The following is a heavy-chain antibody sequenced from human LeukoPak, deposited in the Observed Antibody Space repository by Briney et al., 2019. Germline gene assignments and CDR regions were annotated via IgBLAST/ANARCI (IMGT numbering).Heavy chain of an antibody. V-gene: IGHV3-21*01. CDR3: ASARRGSWDY. Sequence: GGSPRLSCAASGFTFSSYSMNWVGQAPGKGLEWVSSISSSSSYIYYADSVKGRFTISRDNAKNSLYLQMNSLRAEDTAVYYCASARRGSWDYWGQGTLVTVSS. J-gene: IGHJ4*02. D-gene: IGHD6-13*01. CDR1: GFTFSSYS. CDR2: ISSSSSYI.